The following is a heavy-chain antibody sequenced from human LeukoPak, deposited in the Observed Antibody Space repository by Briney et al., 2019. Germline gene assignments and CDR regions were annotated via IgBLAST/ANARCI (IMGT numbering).Heavy chain of an antibody. D-gene: IGHD6-13*01. CDR3: AKSNGYSSRQTPEDY. Sequence: GRSLRLSCAASGFTFSSYAMHWVRQAPGKGLEWVAVISYDGSNKYYADSVRGRFTISRDNSKNTLYLQMNSLRAEDTAVYYCAKSNGYSSRQTPEDYWGQGTLVTVSS. J-gene: IGHJ4*02. V-gene: IGHV3-30-3*02. CDR2: ISYDGSNK. CDR1: GFTFSSYA.